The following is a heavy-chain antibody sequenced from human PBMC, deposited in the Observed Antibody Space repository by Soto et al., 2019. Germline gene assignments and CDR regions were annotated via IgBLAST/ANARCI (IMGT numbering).Heavy chain of an antibody. D-gene: IGHD3-22*01. CDR2: IYYSGST. Sequence: PSETLSLTCTVSGGSISSGGYYWSWIRQHPGKGLEWIGYIYYSGSTYYNPSLKSRVTISVDTSKNQFSLKLSSVTAADTAVYYCARVPPSSGYYFDYWGQGTLVTVSS. J-gene: IGHJ4*02. CDR1: GGSISSGGYY. CDR3: ARVPPSSGYYFDY. V-gene: IGHV4-31*03.